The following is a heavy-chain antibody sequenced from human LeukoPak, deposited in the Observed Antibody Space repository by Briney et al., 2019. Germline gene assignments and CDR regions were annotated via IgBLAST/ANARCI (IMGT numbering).Heavy chain of an antibody. D-gene: IGHD4/OR15-4a*01. CDR3: ARRASARYGDFDY. CDR1: EYSFTSYW. CDR2: INPGDSDT. V-gene: IGHV5-51*01. J-gene: IGHJ4*02. Sequence: GESLKISCKGSEYSFTSYWIGWVRQMPGKGLEWMGIINPGDSDTRYSPSFQGQVTISVDKSISTAYLQWSSLKAPDTAMYYCARRASARYGDFDYWGQGTLVTVSS.